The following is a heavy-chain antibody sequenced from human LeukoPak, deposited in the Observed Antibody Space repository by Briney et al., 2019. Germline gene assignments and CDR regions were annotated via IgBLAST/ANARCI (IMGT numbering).Heavy chain of an antibody. CDR3: ARHSGSGSLSRPFDP. V-gene: IGHV4-39*01. J-gene: IGHJ5*02. CDR2: VYYTGST. CDR1: GPSVTSGGFY. D-gene: IGHD3-10*01. Sequence: PSETLSLTCSVSGPSVTSGGFYWGWLRQPPGKGLEWIATVYYTGSTYYNPSLKSRVTISIDTSKNQFSLSLRSLIAADTAVYYCARHSGSGSLSRPFDPWGQGTLVTVS.